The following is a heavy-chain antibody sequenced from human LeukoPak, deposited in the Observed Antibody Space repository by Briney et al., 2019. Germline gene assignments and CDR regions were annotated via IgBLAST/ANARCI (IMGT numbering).Heavy chain of an antibody. Sequence: ASVKVSCKASGYTFTSYDINWVRQATGQGLEWMGWMNPNSGNTGYAQKFQGRVTMTRNTSISTAYMELSSLRSEDTAVYYCARGRHLPEIVGATLYYYYYGMDVWGQGTTVTVSS. D-gene: IGHD1-26*01. CDR2: MNPNSGNT. V-gene: IGHV1-8*01. J-gene: IGHJ6*02. CDR3: ARGRHLPEIVGATLYYYYYGMDV. CDR1: GYTFTSYD.